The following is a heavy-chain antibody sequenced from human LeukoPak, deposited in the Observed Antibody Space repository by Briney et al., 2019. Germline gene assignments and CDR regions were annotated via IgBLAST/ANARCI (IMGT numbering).Heavy chain of an antibody. D-gene: IGHD4-17*01. J-gene: IGHJ4*02. CDR1: GSTFSSYA. V-gene: IGHV3-23*01. Sequence: GGSLRLSCAASGSTFSSYAMSWVRQAPGKGLEWVSAISGSGGSTYYADSVKGRFTISRDNSKNTLYLQMNSLRAEDTAVYYCATAGYGDYFDYWGQGTLVTVSS. CDR2: ISGSGGST. CDR3: ATAGYGDYFDY.